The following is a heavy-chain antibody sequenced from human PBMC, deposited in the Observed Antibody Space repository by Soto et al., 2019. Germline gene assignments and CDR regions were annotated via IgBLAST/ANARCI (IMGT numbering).Heavy chain of an antibody. CDR3: ARDGYSGELSLYPYYYYMDV. CDR2: IWYDGSNK. D-gene: IGHD3-16*02. J-gene: IGHJ6*03. V-gene: IGHV3-33*01. Sequence: PGGSLRLSCAASGFTFSSYGMHWVRQAPGKGLEWVAVIWYDGSNKYYADSVKGRFTISRDNSKNTLYLQMNSLRAEDTAVYYCARDGYSGELSLYPYYYYMDVWGKGTTVTVSS. CDR1: GFTFSSYG.